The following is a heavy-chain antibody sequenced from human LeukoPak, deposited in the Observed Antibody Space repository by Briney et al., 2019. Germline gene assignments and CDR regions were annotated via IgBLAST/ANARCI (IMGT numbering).Heavy chain of an antibody. CDR2: IYHSGST. CDR1: GGSISSGGYY. D-gene: IGHD6-13*01. J-gene: IGHJ4*02. Sequence: PSETLSLTCTVSGGSISSGGYYWSWIRQPPGKGLEWIGYIYHSGSTYYNPSLKSRVTISVDRSKNQFSLKLSSVTAADTAVYYCARVAYSSTRRPQDHFDYWGQGTLVTVSS. CDR3: ARVAYSSTRRPQDHFDY. V-gene: IGHV4-30-2*01.